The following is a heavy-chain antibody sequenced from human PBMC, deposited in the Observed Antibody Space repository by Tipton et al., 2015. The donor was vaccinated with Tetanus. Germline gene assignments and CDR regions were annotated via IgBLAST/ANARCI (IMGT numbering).Heavy chain of an antibody. CDR1: GFTFSNAW. V-gene: IGHV3-15*01. CDR2: IKSKTDGGTT. J-gene: IGHJ5*02. D-gene: IGHD3-3*01. Sequence: SLRLSCAASGFTFSNAWMSWVRQAPGKGLEWVGRIKSKTDGGTTDYAAPVKGRFTISRDDSKNTLYLQMNSLKTEDTAVYYCTTNRPYDFWTMADMFDPWGQGTLVTVSS. CDR3: TTNRPYDFWTMADMFDP.